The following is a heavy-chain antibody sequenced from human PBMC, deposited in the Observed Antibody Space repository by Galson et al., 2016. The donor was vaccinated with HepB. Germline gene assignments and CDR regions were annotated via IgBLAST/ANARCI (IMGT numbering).Heavy chain of an antibody. J-gene: IGHJ3*02. CDR3: AATTVTLTLIAFDI. V-gene: IGHV4-31*06. D-gene: IGHD4-17*01. CDR2: IYYGGST. CDR1: GGSITSDSHY. Sequence: TLSLTCSVSGGSITSDSHYWSWIRQHPGKGLEWIGYIYYGGSTYSNPSLKSRVSISIDTSKNHFSLHLNSVTAAEAAVYFLAATTVTLTLIAFDIWGPGAMVTVSS.